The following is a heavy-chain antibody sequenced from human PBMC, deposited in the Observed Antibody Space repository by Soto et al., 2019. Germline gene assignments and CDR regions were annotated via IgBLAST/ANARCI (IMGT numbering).Heavy chain of an antibody. J-gene: IGHJ4*02. CDR3: ARSTGIAAAGIPLHYFDY. V-gene: IGHV4-30-2*01. Sequence: QLQLQESGSGLVKPSQTLSLTCAVSGGSISSGGYSWSWIRQPPGKGLEWIGYIYHSGSTYYNPSLKRRVTISVDRSKNQFSLKLSSVTAADTAVYYCARSTGIAAAGIPLHYFDYWGQGTLVTVSS. D-gene: IGHD6-13*01. CDR1: GGSISSGGYS. CDR2: IYHSGST.